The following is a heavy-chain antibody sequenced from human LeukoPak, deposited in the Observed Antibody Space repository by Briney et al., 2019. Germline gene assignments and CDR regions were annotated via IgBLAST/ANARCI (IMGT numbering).Heavy chain of an antibody. J-gene: IGHJ4*02. V-gene: IGHV3-33*01. Sequence: GGSLRLSCAASGFSFGIYGMRWVRQAPGKGLEWVAFIWADGRREFYADSVRGRFTVSRDNSNNTLYLHMTSLRAEDTALYYCARDRNNYYSDYCGQGTLLSVSS. CDR3: ARDRNNYYSDY. D-gene: IGHD1-20*01. CDR2: IWADGRRE. CDR1: GFSFGIYG.